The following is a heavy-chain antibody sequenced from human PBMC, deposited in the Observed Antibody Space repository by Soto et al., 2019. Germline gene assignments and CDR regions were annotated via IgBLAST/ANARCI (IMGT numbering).Heavy chain of an antibody. D-gene: IGHD2-2*02. CDR1: GYTFTSYA. J-gene: IGHJ5*02. V-gene: IGHV1-3*01. Sequence: GASVKVSCKSSGYTFTSYAMHWLRQAPGQRLEWMGWINAGNGNTKYSQKFQGRVTITRDTSASTAYMELSSLRSEDTAVYYCARVADCSSTSCYTWWFDPWGQGTLVTVSS. CDR2: INAGNGNT. CDR3: ARVADCSSTSCYTWWFDP.